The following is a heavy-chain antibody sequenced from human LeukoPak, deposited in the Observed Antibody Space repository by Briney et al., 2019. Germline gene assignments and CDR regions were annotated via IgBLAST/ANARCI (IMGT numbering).Heavy chain of an antibody. CDR1: GYTFTSYD. V-gene: IGHV1-8*01. Sequence: ASVTVSCKASGYTFTSYDINWVRQATGQGLEWMGWMNPNSGNTGYAQKFQGRVTMTRNTSISTAYTELSSLRSEDTAVYYCARVRDGYKSPAGGYWGQGTLVTVSS. J-gene: IGHJ4*02. CDR2: MNPNSGNT. CDR3: ARVRDGYKSPAGGY. D-gene: IGHD5-24*01.